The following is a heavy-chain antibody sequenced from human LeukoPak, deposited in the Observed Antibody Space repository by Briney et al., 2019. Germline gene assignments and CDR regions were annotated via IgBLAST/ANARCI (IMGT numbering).Heavy chain of an antibody. D-gene: IGHD5-18*01. Sequence: SETLSLTCTVSGGSISSSSYYWGWIRQPPGKGLEWIGHIFYSGSTYYNPSLKSRVAISVDTSKNQFSLRLSSVTASDTAVYYCAAVLSYSWDHWGQGTLVTVSS. CDR3: AAVLSYSWDH. V-gene: IGHV4-39*01. J-gene: IGHJ4*02. CDR2: IFYSGST. CDR1: GGSISSSSYY.